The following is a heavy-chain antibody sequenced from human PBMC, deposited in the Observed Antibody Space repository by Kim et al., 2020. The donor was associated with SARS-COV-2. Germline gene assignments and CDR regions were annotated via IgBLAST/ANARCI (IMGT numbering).Heavy chain of an antibody. CDR1: GFTFSSYG. D-gene: IGHD6-13*01. V-gene: IGHV3-33*05. CDR2: ISEDGSKK. Sequence: GGSLRLSCAASGFTFSSYGMHWVRQSPGKGLEWVAVISEDGSKKNYGDSVKGRFAISRDNSKKTLYMQMNSLRAEDTAVYYCARESYSRISDYYFDYWGRGTLVTVSS. J-gene: IGHJ4*02. CDR3: ARESYSRISDYYFDY.